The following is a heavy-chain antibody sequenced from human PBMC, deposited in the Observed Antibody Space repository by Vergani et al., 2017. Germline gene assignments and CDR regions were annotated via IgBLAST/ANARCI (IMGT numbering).Heavy chain of an antibody. J-gene: IGHJ5*02. CDR1: GGSISSYY. V-gene: IGHV4-59*01. CDR3: ARDSGYSSSWGNWFDP. D-gene: IGHD6-13*01. CDR2: IYYSGST. Sequence: QVQLQESCPGLVKPSETLSLTCTVSGGSISSYYWSWIRQPPGKGLEWIGYIYYSGSTNYNPSLKSRVTISVDTSKNQFSLKLSSVTAAHTAVYYCARDSGYSSSWGNWFDPWGQGTLVTVSS.